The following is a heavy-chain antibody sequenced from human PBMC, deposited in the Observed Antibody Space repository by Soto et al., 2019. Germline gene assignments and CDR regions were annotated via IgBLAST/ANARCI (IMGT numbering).Heavy chain of an antibody. CDR3: AIDSHSSGWYWENYYYYYMDV. Sequence: GGSLRLSCAASGFTFSSYWMSWVRQAPGKGMEWVANIKQEGSEKYYVDSVKGRFTISRDNAKNSLYLQMNSLRAEDTAVYYCAIDSHSSGWYWENYYYYYMDVWGKGTTVTVSS. V-gene: IGHV3-7*01. J-gene: IGHJ6*03. CDR1: GFTFSSYW. CDR2: IKQEGSEK. D-gene: IGHD6-19*01.